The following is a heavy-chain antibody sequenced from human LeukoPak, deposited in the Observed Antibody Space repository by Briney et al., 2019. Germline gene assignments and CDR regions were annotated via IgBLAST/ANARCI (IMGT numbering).Heavy chain of an antibody. CDR1: GYTFTSYF. CDR2: INPSGGST. D-gene: IGHD3-22*01. CDR3: ARDPYASSGSYLERYGMDV. Sequence: GASVKVSCKASGYTFTSYFMHWVRQAPGQGLEWMGIINPSGGSTSYAQKFQGRATMTRDTSTSTVYMELSSLRSEDTAVYYCARDPYASSGSYLERYGMDVWGQGTTVTVSS. J-gene: IGHJ6*02. V-gene: IGHV1-46*01.